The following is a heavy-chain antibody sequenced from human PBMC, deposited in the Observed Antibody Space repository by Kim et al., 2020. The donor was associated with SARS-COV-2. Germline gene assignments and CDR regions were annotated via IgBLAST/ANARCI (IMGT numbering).Heavy chain of an antibody. Sequence: GNTNYNPSPKSRVPLSVETSKNQFSLKLNSVTAADTAVYYCARDISTTFWGQGTLVTLSS. CDR2: GNT. J-gene: IGHJ4*02. D-gene: IGHD3-3*02. CDR3: ARDISTTF. V-gene: IGHV4-59*01.